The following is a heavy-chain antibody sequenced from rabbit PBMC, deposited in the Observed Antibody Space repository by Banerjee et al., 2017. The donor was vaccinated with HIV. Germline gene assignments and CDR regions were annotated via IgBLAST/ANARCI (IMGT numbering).Heavy chain of an antibody. V-gene: IGHV1S45*01. D-gene: IGHD1-1*01. CDR3: ARSYVRSSVYPYYWNL. J-gene: IGHJ4*01. CDR1: GFSFSSRYD. Sequence: HEQLEEFGGGLVQPEGSLTLICKASGFSFSSRYDMFWVRQAPGKGLEWIACMVASSGSTWYASWAKGRFTISKTSSTTLTLQMTSLTGADTATYFCARSYVRSSVYPYYWNLWGQGTLVTVS. CDR2: MVASSGST.